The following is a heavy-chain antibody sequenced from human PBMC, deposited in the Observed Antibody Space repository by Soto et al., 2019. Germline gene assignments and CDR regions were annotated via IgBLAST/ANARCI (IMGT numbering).Heavy chain of an antibody. J-gene: IGHJ4*02. CDR2: IYYSGST. D-gene: IGHD6-19*01. CDR1: GGSISSYY. CDR3: ARVRQWLVIDY. V-gene: IGHV4-59*01. Sequence: SETLSLTSTVSGGSISSYYWSWIRQPPGKGLEWIGYIYYSGSTNYNPSLKSRVTISVDTSKDQFSLKLSSVTAADTAVYYCARVRQWLVIDYWGQGTLVTVSS.